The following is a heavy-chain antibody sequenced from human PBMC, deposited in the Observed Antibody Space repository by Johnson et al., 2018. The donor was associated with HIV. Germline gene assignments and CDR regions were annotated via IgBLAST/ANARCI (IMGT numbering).Heavy chain of an antibody. D-gene: IGHD6-19*01. CDR2: IGYDGSNK. J-gene: IGHJ3*02. CDR1: GFTFSTHG. CDR3: AKDFGSGWADAFDI. V-gene: IGHV3-30*02. Sequence: QVQLVESGGGVVQPGGSLRLSCAASGFTFSTHGMNWVRQAPGRWLEWVAFIGYDGSNKYYADSVKGRFTISRDNFKNTLYLQMNSLRTEDSALYYCAKDFGSGWADAFDIWGQGTGVTISS.